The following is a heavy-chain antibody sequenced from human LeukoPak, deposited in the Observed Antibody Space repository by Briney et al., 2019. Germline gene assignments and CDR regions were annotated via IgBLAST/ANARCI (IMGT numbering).Heavy chain of an antibody. CDR1: GFTFSSYE. CDR2: ISSSGSTI. V-gene: IGHV3-48*03. J-gene: IGHJ4*02. CDR3: ARDSGYSGYDYCFDY. Sequence: PGGSLRLSCAASGFTFSSYEMNWVRQAPGKGLEWVSYISSSGSTIYYADSVNGRFTISRDNAKNSLYLQMNSLRAEDTAVYYCARDSGYSGYDYCFDYWGQGTLVTVSS. D-gene: IGHD5-12*01.